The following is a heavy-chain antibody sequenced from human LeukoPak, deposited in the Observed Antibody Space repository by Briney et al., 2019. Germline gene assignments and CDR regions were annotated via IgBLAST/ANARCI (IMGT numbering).Heavy chain of an antibody. V-gene: IGHV1-18*01. CDR2: ISAYNGNT. J-gene: IGHJ6*03. Sequence: ASVKVSCKASGYTFTSYGISWVRQAPGQGLEWMGWISAYNGNTNYAQKLQGRVTMTTDTSTSTAYMELRSLRSDDTAVYYCARDNYGSGSYFDRYYYYYMDVWGKGTTVTVSS. D-gene: IGHD3-10*01. CDR3: ARDNYGSGSYFDRYYYYYMDV. CDR1: GYTFTSYG.